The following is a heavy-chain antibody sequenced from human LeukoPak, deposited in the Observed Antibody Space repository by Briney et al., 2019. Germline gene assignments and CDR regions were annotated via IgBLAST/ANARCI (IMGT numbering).Heavy chain of an antibody. D-gene: IGHD2-21*01. Sequence: GGSQRLSCAASGFTFSNYAMTWVRQAPGKGLEWVSAISASGGSTYYADSVKGRFTFSRDNSKNTLYLQMNSLRAEDTAVYYCAKGGISLLDYWGQGALVTVSS. CDR1: GFTFSNYA. CDR2: ISASGGST. V-gene: IGHV3-23*01. J-gene: IGHJ4*02. CDR3: AKGGISLLDY.